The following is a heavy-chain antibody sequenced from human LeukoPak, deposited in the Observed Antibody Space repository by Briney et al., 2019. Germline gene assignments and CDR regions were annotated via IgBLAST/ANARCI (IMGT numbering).Heavy chain of an antibody. J-gene: IGHJ5*02. Sequence: SETLSLTCTVSGGSISSYYWTWIRQPPGKGLEWIGYIYDTGSHNYNPSLKSRVTISLDTSKNQFSLKLNSVTPADTAVYFCARDGGRRGWFDPWGQGTLVTVSS. V-gene: IGHV4-59*01. CDR2: IYDTGSH. CDR1: GGSISSYY. CDR3: ARDGGRRGWFDP.